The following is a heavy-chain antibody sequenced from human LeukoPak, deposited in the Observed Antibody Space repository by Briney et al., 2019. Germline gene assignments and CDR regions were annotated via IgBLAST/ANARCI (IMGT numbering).Heavy chain of an antibody. D-gene: IGHD1-26*01. Sequence: GGSLRLSCAASGFTFSSYGMHWVRQAPGKGLEWVAFIRYDGSNKYYADSVKGRFTISRDNSKNTLYLQMNSLRAEDTAVYYCAKGSGWEVSYYYYYMDVWGKGTAVTISS. CDR2: IRYDGSNK. V-gene: IGHV3-30*02. J-gene: IGHJ6*03. CDR3: AKGSGWEVSYYYYYMDV. CDR1: GFTFSSYG.